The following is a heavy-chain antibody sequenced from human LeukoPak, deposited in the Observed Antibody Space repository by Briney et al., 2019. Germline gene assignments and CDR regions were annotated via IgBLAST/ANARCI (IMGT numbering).Heavy chain of an antibody. CDR1: GGSLSSYY. V-gene: IGHV4-59*08. J-gene: IGHJ4*02. CDR3: ARLRRSRLAEFDY. D-gene: IGHD3-3*02. CDR2: ISHSGST. Sequence: SETLSLTCTVSGGSLSSYYWSWIRQPPGKGLKWIGSISHSGSTYYNPSLKSRVTISVDTSKNQFSLKLSSLTAADTAVYYCARLRRSRLAEFDYWGQGTLVIVSS.